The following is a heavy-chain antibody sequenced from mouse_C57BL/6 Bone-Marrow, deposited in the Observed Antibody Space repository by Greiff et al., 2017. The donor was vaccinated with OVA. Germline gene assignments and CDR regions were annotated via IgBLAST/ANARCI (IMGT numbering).Heavy chain of an antibody. CDR2: IDPENGDT. CDR3: TTPLRNYYAMDY. CDR1: GFNIKDDY. V-gene: IGHV14-4*01. Sequence: VQLQQSGAELVRPGASVKLSCTASGFNIKDDYMHWVKQRPEQGLEWIGWIDPENGDTEYASKFQGKATITADTSSNTAYLQLSSLTSEDTAVYYCTTPLRNYYAMDYCGQGTSVTVSS. J-gene: IGHJ4*01. D-gene: IGHD1-2*01.